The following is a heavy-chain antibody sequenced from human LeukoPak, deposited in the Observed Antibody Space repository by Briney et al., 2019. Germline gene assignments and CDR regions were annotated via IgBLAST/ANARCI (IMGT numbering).Heavy chain of an antibody. CDR1: GGSISSATYY. J-gene: IGHJ4*02. CDR3: TCGYYSRGDY. CDR2: VYYSGST. Sequence: PSETLSLTCNVSGGSISSATYYWGWIRQPPGKGLKWIGSVYYSGSTYYNPSLKSRVTISLDTSENQFSVKLNSVTAADTAIYYCTCGYYSRGDYWGQGTLVTVSS. V-gene: IGHV4-39*01. D-gene: IGHD3-22*01.